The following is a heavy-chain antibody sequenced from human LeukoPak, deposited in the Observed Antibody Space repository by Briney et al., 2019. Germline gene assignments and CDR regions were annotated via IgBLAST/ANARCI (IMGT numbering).Heavy chain of an antibody. V-gene: IGHV4-39*01. CDR1: GGSISSSSYY. CDR2: IHYSGST. CDR3: ASDYSNYGWFDP. D-gene: IGHD4-11*01. Sequence: SETLPLTCTVSGGSISSSSYYWGWIRQPPGKGLEWIGSIHYSGSTYYNPSLKSRVTISVDTSKNQFSLKLSSVTAADTAVYYCASDYSNYGWFDPWGQGTLVTVSS. J-gene: IGHJ5*02.